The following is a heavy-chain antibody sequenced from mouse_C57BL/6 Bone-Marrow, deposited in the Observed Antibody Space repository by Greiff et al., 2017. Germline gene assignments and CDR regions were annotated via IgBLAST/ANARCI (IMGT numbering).Heavy chain of an antibody. Sequence: QVQLQQPGAELVRPGSSVKLSCKASGYTFTSYWMHWVKQRPIQGLEWIGNIDPSDSETHYNQKFKDKATLTVDKSSSTAYMQLSSLTSEDSAVCYCARYGSSYEEGFFDYWGQGTTLTVSS. J-gene: IGHJ2*01. CDR3: ARYGSSYEEGFFDY. D-gene: IGHD1-1*01. V-gene: IGHV1-52*01. CDR2: IDPSDSET. CDR1: GYTFTSYW.